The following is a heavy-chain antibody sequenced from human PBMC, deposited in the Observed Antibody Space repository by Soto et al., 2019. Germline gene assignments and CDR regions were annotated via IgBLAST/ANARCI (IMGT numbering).Heavy chain of an antibody. D-gene: IGHD3-3*01. CDR1: GGSVSSGSYY. V-gene: IGHV4-61*01. CDR2: IYYSGST. J-gene: IGHJ4*02. CDR3: ARTMYDFWSGYYFDY. Sequence: QVQLQESGPGLVKPSETLSLTCTVSGGSVSSGSYYWSRIRQPPGKGLEWIGYIYYSGSTNYNPSLKSRVTISVDTSKNQFSLKLSSVTAADTAVYYCARTMYDFWSGYYFDYWGQGTLVTVSS.